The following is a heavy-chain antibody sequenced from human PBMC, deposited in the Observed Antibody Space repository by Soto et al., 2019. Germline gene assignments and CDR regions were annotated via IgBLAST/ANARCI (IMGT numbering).Heavy chain of an antibody. V-gene: IGHV3-23*01. Sequence: EVQLLESGGGLVQPGGSLRLSCAASGFTFSSYAMSWVRQAPGKGLEWVSAISGSGGITYYADSVKGRFTISRDNSKNTLYLQMNSQIAEDTAVYYCAKDNLVGYCSGGSCYEPCSDWYFDLWGRGALVTVSS. D-gene: IGHD2-15*01. CDR2: ISGSGGIT. CDR1: GFTFSSYA. CDR3: AKDNLVGYCSGGSCYEPCSDWYFDL. J-gene: IGHJ2*01.